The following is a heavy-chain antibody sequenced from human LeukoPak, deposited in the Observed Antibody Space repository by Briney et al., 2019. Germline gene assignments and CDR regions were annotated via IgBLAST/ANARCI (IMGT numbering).Heavy chain of an antibody. D-gene: IGHD3-16*01. CDR3: ARSRKGGGAVDF. CDR2: ALSSGGT. V-gene: IGHV4-4*07. Sequence: SETLSLTCTVSGDSVRNYHWSWIRQPAGKGLEWIGRALSSGGTEYSPSLESRVTMSLDTSTNQVSLTLQYVTAADTAKYYCARSRKGGGAVDFWGQGILVTVSS. J-gene: IGHJ4*02. CDR1: GDSVRNYH.